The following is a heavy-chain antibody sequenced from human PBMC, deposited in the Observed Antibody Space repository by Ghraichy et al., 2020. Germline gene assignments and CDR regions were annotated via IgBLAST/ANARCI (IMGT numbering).Heavy chain of an antibody. CDR2: INADNANT. CDR3: ARSYSASPHYYYGMDV. D-gene: IGHD6-13*01. J-gene: IGHJ6*02. Sequence: ASVKVSCKASGCTFTSYALHWVRQAPGHRLKWMGWINADNANTKYSQKFQGRVTITRDTSASTAYMELSSLRSEDTAVYYCARSYSASPHYYYGMDVWGQGTTVTVSS. V-gene: IGHV1-3*01. CDR1: GCTFTSYA.